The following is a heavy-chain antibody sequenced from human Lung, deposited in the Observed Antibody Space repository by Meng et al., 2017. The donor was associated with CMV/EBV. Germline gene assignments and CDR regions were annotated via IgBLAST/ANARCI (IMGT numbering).Heavy chain of an antibody. CDR2: IRSKAYGGTT. CDR3: TSLVIAILGGLWCAP. CDR1: GFTFGDYA. Sequence: GGSLRLXCTASGFTFGDYAMSWVRQAPGKGLEWVGFIRSKAYGGTTEYAASVKGRFTISRDDSKSIAYLQMNSLKTEDTAVYYCTSLVIAILGGLWCAPWGQGTXVNGAS. V-gene: IGHV3-49*04. D-gene: IGHD2-21*01. J-gene: IGHJ5*02.